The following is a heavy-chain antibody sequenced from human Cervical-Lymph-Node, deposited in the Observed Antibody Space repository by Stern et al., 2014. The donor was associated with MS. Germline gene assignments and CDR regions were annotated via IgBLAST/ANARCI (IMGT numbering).Heavy chain of an antibody. Sequence: QMQLVQSGAEVKKPGASVKVSCKVSGYTLTELSMHWVRQAPGKGLEWMGSFDPVDGETFYAQKFQGRVTMTEDTSADTAYMELSSLRSEDTAVYYCATDRPFEVVIYALDIWGQGTMVTVSS. J-gene: IGHJ3*02. CDR2: FDPVDGET. CDR1: GYTLTELS. D-gene: IGHD3-3*01. CDR3: ATDRPFEVVIYALDI. V-gene: IGHV1-24*01.